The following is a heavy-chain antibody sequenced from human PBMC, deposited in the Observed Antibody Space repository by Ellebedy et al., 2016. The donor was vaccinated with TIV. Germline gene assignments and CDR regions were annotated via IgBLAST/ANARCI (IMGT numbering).Heavy chain of an antibody. CDR3: ARVRRGSSGMDV. J-gene: IGHJ6*02. Sequence: ASVKVSCKASGYTFTANYVHWVRQAPGQGPEWMGWINPDSGVTNFAPKFQGRVTMTRDTSVKTAYMELSRLESDDTAVDYCARVRRGSSGMDVWGQGTTVTVS. CDR2: INPDSGVT. V-gene: IGHV1-2*02. CDR1: GYTFTANY. D-gene: IGHD6-13*01.